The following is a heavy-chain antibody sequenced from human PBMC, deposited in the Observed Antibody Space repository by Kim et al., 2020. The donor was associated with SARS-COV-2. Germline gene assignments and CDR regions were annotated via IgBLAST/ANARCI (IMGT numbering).Heavy chain of an antibody. CDR2: ISYDGSNK. CDR1: GFTFSSYA. J-gene: IGHJ6*02. D-gene: IGHD1-26*01. Sequence: GGSLRLSCAASGFTFSSYAMHWVRQAPGKGLEWVAVISYDGSNKYYADSVKGRFTISRDNSKNTLYLQMNSLRAEDTAVYYCARQLIVGATGNYYYYYGMDVWGQGTTVTVSS. CDR3: ARQLIVGATGNYYYYYGMDV. V-gene: IGHV3-30*04.